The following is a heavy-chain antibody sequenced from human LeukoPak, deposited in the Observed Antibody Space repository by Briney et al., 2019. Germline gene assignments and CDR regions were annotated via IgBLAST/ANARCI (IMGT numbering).Heavy chain of an antibody. J-gene: IGHJ4*02. Sequence: PGGSLRLSCAASGFSLSTYAMTWVRQAPGKGLEWVSGISGSGGTTYYADSVRGRFTVSRDNSKNTLYLQMNSLRAEDTAVYYCAKWAPYCSSTSCYIAYWGQGTLVTVSS. V-gene: IGHV3-23*01. CDR3: AKWAPYCSSTSCYIAY. CDR2: ISGSGGTT. D-gene: IGHD2-2*02. CDR1: GFSLSTYA.